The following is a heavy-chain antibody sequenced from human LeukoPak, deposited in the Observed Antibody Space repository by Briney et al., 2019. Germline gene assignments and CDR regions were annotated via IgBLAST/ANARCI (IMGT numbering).Heavy chain of an antibody. CDR2: INPNSGGT. CDR3: AREADYGDSFDAFDI. Sequence: ASVKVSCKASGYTFTDHYIYWVRQAPGQGLEWMGWINPNSGGTNYAQKLQGRVTMTTDTSTSTAYMELRSLRSDDTAVYYCAREADYGDSFDAFDIWGQGTMVTVSS. D-gene: IGHD4-17*01. V-gene: IGHV1-18*01. J-gene: IGHJ3*02. CDR1: GYTFTDHY.